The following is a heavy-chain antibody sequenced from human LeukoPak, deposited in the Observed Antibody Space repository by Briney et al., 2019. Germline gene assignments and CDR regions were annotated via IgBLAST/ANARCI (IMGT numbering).Heavy chain of an antibody. Sequence: PSETLSLTCTVSGGSISSGGYYWSWIRQHPGKGLEWIGYIYYSGSTYYNPSLKSRVTMSVDTSKNQFSLKLSSVTAADTAVYYCARDSLIRYDSSGYNWFDPWGQGTLVTVSS. J-gene: IGHJ5*02. CDR1: GGSISSGGYY. CDR2: IYYSGST. CDR3: ARDSLIRYDSSGYNWFDP. D-gene: IGHD3-22*01. V-gene: IGHV4-31*03.